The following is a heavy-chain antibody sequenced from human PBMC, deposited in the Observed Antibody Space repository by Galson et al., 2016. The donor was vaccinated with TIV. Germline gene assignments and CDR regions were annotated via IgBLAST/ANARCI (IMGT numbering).Heavy chain of an antibody. CDR1: GGTFSSYV. J-gene: IGHJ6*02. Sequence: SVKVSCKASGGTFSSYVIRWVRQAPGQGLEWMGEIIPMFGTENYAQKFQGRVTITADESTSTAYMELSSLRSEDTAVYYCAKDRNTAFDTHYSYYGLDVWGQGTTVIVSS. V-gene: IGHV1-69*13. D-gene: IGHD5-18*01. CDR3: AKDRNTAFDTHYSYYGLDV. CDR2: IIPMFGTE.